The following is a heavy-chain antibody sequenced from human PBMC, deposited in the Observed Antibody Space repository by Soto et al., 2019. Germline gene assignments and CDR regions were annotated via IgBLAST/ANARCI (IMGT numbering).Heavy chain of an antibody. CDR3: ATVVVVPAAVATGYYFYGMEV. Sequence: SETLSLTCTVSGVPVSSGSYYWSWIRQPPGKGLEWIGYVYHSGSTNYNPSLRSRVTISIDPSKNHFSLRLSSVTAADTAVYYCATVVVVPAAVATGYYFYGMEVWGQGTTVNVSS. CDR1: GVPVSSGSYY. V-gene: IGHV4-61*03. J-gene: IGHJ6*01. CDR2: VYHSGST. D-gene: IGHD2-2*01.